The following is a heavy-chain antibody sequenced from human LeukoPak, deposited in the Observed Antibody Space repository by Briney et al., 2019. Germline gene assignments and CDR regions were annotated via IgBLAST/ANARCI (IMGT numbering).Heavy chain of an antibody. Sequence: SETLSLTCTVSGGSISSYYWSWIRQPPGKGLEWIGYIYYSGSTNYNPPLKSRVTISVDTSKNQFSLKLSSVTAADTAVYYCARASSGYFDYWGQGTLVTVSS. D-gene: IGHD3-22*01. J-gene: IGHJ4*02. CDR1: GGSISSYY. V-gene: IGHV4-59*01. CDR3: ARASSGYFDY. CDR2: IYYSGST.